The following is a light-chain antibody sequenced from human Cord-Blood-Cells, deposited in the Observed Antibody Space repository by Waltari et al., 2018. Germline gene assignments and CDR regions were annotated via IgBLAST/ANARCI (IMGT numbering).Light chain of an antibody. J-gene: IGKJ3*01. CDR2: DAS. Sequence: VQMPQSPSTLSASGGSRVTITCRASQSTRSLLAWYQQKPGKAPKLLIYDASSLESGVPSRFSGSGSGTEFTLTISSLQPDDFAAYYCQQYNSYSFTFGPGTKVDIK. V-gene: IGKV1-5*01. CDR3: QQYNSYSFT. CDR1: QSTRSL.